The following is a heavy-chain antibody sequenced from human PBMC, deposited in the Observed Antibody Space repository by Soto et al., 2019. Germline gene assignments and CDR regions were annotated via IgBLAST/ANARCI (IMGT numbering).Heavy chain of an antibody. CDR1: GGSISSSGYY. CDR3: ARGGKYYQQETYFFDY. D-gene: IGHD3-16*01. J-gene: IGHJ4*01. V-gene: IGHV4-39*01. CDR2: IYYNGDT. Sequence: QLQLQGSGPGLVEPSETLSLTSTVSGGSISSSGYYWAWLRQPPGRGLEWIGSIYYNGDTYFYPSLKSRVTISVDTSKNQFSLKLTSVTAADTALYFCARGGKYYQQETYFFDYWGQGSLLTVSS.